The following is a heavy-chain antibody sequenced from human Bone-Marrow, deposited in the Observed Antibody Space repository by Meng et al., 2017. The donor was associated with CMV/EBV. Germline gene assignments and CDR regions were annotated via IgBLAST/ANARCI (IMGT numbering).Heavy chain of an antibody. CDR1: GYTFTGYY. Sequence: ASVKVSCKASGYTFTGYYMHWVRQAPGQGLEWMGWINPNSGGTNYAQKFQGRVTMTRDTSISTAYMELSRLRSDDTAVYYCARPLYGDYGTRRGLHYIYFDYWGQGTLATVSS. CDR3: ARPLYGDYGTRRGLHYIYFDY. J-gene: IGHJ4*02. V-gene: IGHV1-2*02. CDR2: INPNSGGT. D-gene: IGHD4-17*01.